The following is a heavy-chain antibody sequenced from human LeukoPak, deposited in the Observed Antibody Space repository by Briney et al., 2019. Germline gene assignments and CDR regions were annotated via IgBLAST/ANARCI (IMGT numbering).Heavy chain of an antibody. Sequence: GGSLRLSCAASGFTFSSYAMHWVRQAPGKGLEWVAFIRYDGSNKYYADSVKGRFTISRDNSKDTLYLQMNSLRPEDTAVYYCAKVEYTSSWYGVGSLDYWGQGTLVTVSS. J-gene: IGHJ4*02. V-gene: IGHV3-30*02. D-gene: IGHD6-13*01. CDR1: GFTFSSYA. CDR3: AKVEYTSSWYGVGSLDY. CDR2: IRYDGSNK.